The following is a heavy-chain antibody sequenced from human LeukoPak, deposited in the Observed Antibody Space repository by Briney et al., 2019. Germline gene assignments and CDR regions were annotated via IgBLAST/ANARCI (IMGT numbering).Heavy chain of an antibody. D-gene: IGHD5-18*01. J-gene: IGHJ4*02. CDR2: IRYDGSNK. CDR3: AKVLRGYSYGFFDY. V-gene: IGHV3-30*02. CDR1: GFTFSSYG. Sequence: GGSLRLSCAASGFTFSSYGMHWVRQAPGKGPEWVAFIRYDGSNKYYADSVKGRFTISRDNSKNTLYLQMNSLRAEDTAVYYCAKVLRGYSYGFFDYWGQGTLVTVSS.